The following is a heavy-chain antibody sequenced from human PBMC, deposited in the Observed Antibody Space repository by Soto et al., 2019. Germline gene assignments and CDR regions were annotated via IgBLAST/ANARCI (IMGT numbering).Heavy chain of an antibody. CDR2: ISYDGSNK. J-gene: IGHJ4*02. CDR3: AKEAWGVYYFDY. Sequence: GGSLRLSCAASGFTFSSYGMHWVRQAPGKGLEWVAVISYDGSNKYYADSVKGRFTISRDNSKNTLYLQMNSLRAEDTAVYYCAKEAWGVYYFDYWGQGTLVTVSS. V-gene: IGHV3-30*18. D-gene: IGHD3-10*01. CDR1: GFTFSSYG.